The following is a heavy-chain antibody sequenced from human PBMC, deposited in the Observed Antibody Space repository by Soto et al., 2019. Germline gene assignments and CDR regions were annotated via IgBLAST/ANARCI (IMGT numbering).Heavy chain of an antibody. CDR1: GFTFYNTW. V-gene: IGHV3-15*01. D-gene: IGHD5-12*01. CDR3: TTDRRSGYDPQFDF. J-gene: IGHJ4*02. Sequence: PGGSLRLFCTASGFTFYNTWMSWVRQAPGKGLECVGRVKSKTDGGATDYTAPVKGRFTISRDDSQNTLYLQMNSLQTDDTAVYYCTTDRRSGYDPQFDFWGQGTLVTVSS. CDR2: VKSKTDGGAT.